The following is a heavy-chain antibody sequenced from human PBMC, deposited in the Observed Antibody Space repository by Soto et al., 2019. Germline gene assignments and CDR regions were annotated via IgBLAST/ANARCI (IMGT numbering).Heavy chain of an antibody. CDR2: IYHSGST. D-gene: IGHD3-16*02. Sequence: QVQLQESGPGLVKPSGTLSLTCAVSSGSISSSNWWSWVRQPPGKGLEWIGEIYHSGSTNYNPSLKSRVTISVDKSQNPFSLERSSVTAADKAVYYCARGRGIYDYIWGSYRYYFDYWGQGTLVTVSS. V-gene: IGHV4-4*02. CDR1: SGSISSSNW. CDR3: ARGRGIYDYIWGSYRYYFDY. J-gene: IGHJ4*02.